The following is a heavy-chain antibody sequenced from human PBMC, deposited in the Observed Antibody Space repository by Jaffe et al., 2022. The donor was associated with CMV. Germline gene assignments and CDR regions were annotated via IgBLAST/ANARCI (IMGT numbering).Heavy chain of an antibody. J-gene: IGHJ3*01. D-gene: IGHD3-3*01. V-gene: IGHV4-39*02. Sequence: QLQMQESGPGLVKPSETLSLTCTVSGDSISASSYFWGWIRQPPGKGLEWIGSVYYSGSTYYNPSLESRVTISVDTSKNHLYLRLTSVTDADTAVYYCATRDLVGTLLGVVLAFDLWGQGTVVTVSS. CDR2: VYYSGST. CDR1: GDSISASSYF. CDR3: ATRDLVGTLLGVVLAFDL.